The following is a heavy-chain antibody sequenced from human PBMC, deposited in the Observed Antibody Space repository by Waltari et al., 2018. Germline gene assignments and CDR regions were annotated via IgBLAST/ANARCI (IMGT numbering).Heavy chain of an antibody. V-gene: IGHV3-30*01. CDR3: ATSDGGNSSRSFDY. CDR2: ISYDGSNK. D-gene: IGHD2-21*02. J-gene: IGHJ4*02. Sequence: QVQLVESGGGVVQPGRSLRLSCAASGFTISSYAMHWVRQAPGKGLEWVAVISYDGSNKYYADSVKGRFTISRDNSKNTLYLQMNSLRAEDTAVYYCATSDGGNSSRSFDYWGQGTLVTVSS. CDR1: GFTISSYA.